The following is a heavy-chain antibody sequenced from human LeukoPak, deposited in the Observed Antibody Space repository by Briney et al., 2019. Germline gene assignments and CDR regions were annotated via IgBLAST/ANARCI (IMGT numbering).Heavy chain of an antibody. CDR2: ISSSSSTI. Sequence: PGGSLRPSCAASGFTFSSYWMSWVRQAPGKGLDWVSYISSSSSTIYYTDSVRGRFTISRDNAQNSLFLQMNSLRAEDTAVYYCARERYSGHWMDVWGKGATVTVSS. J-gene: IGHJ6*04. CDR3: ARERYSGHWMDV. V-gene: IGHV3-48*01. CDR1: GFTFSSYW. D-gene: IGHD5-12*01.